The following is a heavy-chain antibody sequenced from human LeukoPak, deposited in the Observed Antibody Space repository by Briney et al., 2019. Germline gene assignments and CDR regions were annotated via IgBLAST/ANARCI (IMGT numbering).Heavy chain of an antibody. D-gene: IGHD6-13*01. Sequence: ASVKVSCKAAGYTFTIYAMNWVRQAPGQGLEWMGWINTNTGNPTYAQGFTGRFVFSLDTSVSTAYLQISSLKAEDTAVYYCARGTYSSTWPNKIWGQGTMVTVSS. CDR2: INTNTGNP. J-gene: IGHJ3*02. V-gene: IGHV7-4-1*02. CDR3: ARGTYSSTWPNKI. CDR1: GYTFTIYA.